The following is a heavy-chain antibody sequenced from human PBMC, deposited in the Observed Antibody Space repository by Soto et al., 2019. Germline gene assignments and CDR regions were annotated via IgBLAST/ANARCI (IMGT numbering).Heavy chain of an antibody. V-gene: IGHV3-30-3*01. J-gene: IGHJ3*02. Sequence: GGPLRLSCAASGFTFSSYAMHGVRQAPGKGLEWGAVISYDGSNKYYADSVKGRFTISRDNSKNTLYLQMNSLRAEDTAVYYCARVPGYLSDAFDIWGQGTMVTVSS. CDR3: ARVPGYLSDAFDI. D-gene: IGHD6-13*01. CDR1: GFTFSSYA. CDR2: ISYDGSNK.